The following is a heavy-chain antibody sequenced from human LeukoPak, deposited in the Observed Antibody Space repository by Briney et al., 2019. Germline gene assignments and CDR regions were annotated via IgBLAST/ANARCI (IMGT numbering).Heavy chain of an antibody. Sequence: PGGSLRLSCAASGFTCSDYYMSWIRQAPGKGLEWVSYISSSGSTIYYADSVKGRFTISRDNSKNTLYLQMNSLRAEDTAVYYCAKRGDRVSGSYYVSDYWGQGTLVTVSS. CDR2: ISSSGSTI. J-gene: IGHJ4*02. V-gene: IGHV3-11*01. CDR1: GFTCSDYY. D-gene: IGHD1-26*01. CDR3: AKRGDRVSGSYYVSDY.